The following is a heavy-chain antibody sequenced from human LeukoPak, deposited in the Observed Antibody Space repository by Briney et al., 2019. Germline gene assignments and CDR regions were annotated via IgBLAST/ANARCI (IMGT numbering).Heavy chain of an antibody. CDR1: GGSFSAYY. J-gene: IGHJ4*03. CDR3: ARGPTISETGYFDY. D-gene: IGHD1-1*01. V-gene: IGHV4-34*01. Sequence: SETLSLTCAVYGGSFSAYYWSWIRQSPGKGLEWIAEIDHRGDTNYNPSVKSRVSISVDTSKNQFSLKVTSLTAADTAVYYCARGPTISETGYFDYWGQGTLVTVSS. CDR2: IDHRGDT.